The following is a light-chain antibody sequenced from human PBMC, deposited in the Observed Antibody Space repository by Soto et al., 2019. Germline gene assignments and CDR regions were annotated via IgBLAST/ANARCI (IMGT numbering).Light chain of an antibody. J-gene: IGKJ4*01. CDR2: DTS. V-gene: IGKV3-11*01. CDR1: QSVRTY. CDR3: PRRVSWPLT. Sequence: EIVLTQAPATLYLSPGERATLSCRASQSVRTYLAWYQQKPGQAPRLLISDTSDRAAGIPARFSGSGSGTTFTLTISSLEPEDFAVYYCPRRVSWPLTFGGGT.